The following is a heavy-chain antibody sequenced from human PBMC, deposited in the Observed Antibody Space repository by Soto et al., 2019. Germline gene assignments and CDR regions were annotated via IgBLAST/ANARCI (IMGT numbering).Heavy chain of an antibody. J-gene: IGHJ6*02. CDR3: ARGGSGWYNYYYGMDV. CDR2: MNPNSGNT. Sequence: GASVKVSCKASGYTFTSYDINWVRQATGQGLEWMGWMNPNSGNTGYAQKFQGRVTMTRNTSISTAYMELGSLRSEDTAVYYCARGGSGWYNYYYGMDVWGQGTTVTVSS. V-gene: IGHV1-8*01. CDR1: GYTFTSYD. D-gene: IGHD6-19*01.